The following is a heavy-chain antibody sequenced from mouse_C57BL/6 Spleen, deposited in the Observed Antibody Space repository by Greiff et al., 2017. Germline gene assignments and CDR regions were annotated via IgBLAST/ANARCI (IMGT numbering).Heavy chain of an antibody. CDR2: IYPGDGDT. CDR3: AEEGYYYGSPWYFDV. D-gene: IGHD1-1*01. Sequence: VQLQQSGPELVKPGASVKISCKASGYAFSRSWMNWVKQRPGKGLEWIGRIYPGDGDTNYNGKFKGKATLTADKSSSTAYMQLSSLTSEDSAVYFCAEEGYYYGSPWYFDVWGTGTTVTVSS. J-gene: IGHJ1*03. CDR1: GYAFSRSW. V-gene: IGHV1-82*01.